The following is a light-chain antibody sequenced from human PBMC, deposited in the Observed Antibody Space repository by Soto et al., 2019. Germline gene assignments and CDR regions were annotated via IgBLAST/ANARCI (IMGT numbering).Light chain of an antibody. Sequence: EIVLTQSPATLSLSPGERATLSCRASRSVTGYLAWYQQKPGQAPRLLIYDASSRATGIPPRFSGSGSGTDFTLTITSLEPEDFAVSYCQQRSDWPSTFGGGTKVEI. CDR3: QQRSDWPST. V-gene: IGKV3-11*01. CDR2: DAS. J-gene: IGKJ4*01. CDR1: RSVTGY.